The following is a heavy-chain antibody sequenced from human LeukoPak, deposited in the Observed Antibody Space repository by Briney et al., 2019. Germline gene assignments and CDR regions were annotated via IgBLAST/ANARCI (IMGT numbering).Heavy chain of an antibody. CDR1: GFTFSTYG. Sequence: PGGSLRLSCAGSGFTFSTYGMSWVRQAPGQGLEWVSSISGSGRTTYYADSVKGRFTISRDNSKNTLLLQMNSLRAEDTALYYCAKDVGLVTARFYSFDYWGQGTLVTVSS. CDR2: ISGSGRTT. CDR3: AKDVGLVTARFYSFDY. D-gene: IGHD2-21*02. J-gene: IGHJ4*02. V-gene: IGHV3-23*01.